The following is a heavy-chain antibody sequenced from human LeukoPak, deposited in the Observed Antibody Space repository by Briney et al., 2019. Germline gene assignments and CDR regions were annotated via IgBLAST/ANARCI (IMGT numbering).Heavy chain of an antibody. V-gene: IGHV3-30*07. CDR3: AKRGIVIRAVIIVGFHKEAYYFDY. D-gene: IGHD3-10*01. CDR2: ISYDGSNK. CDR1: GFTFSSYA. J-gene: IGHJ4*02. Sequence: PGGSLRLSCAASGFTFSSYAMHWVRQAPGKGLEWVAVISYDGSNKYYADSVKGRFTISRDNPKITLYLQMNSLRAEDTAVYFCAKRGIVIRAVIIVGFHKEAYYFDYWGQGALVTVSS.